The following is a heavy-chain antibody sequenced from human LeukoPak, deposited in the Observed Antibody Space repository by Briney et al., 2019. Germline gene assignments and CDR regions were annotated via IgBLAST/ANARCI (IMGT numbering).Heavy chain of an antibody. CDR1: GGSISSYY. D-gene: IGHD2-2*01. Sequence: KPSETLSLTCTVSGGSISSYYWSWIRQPPGKGLEWIGYIYYSGSTNYNPSLKSRVTISVDTSKNQFSLKLSSVTAADTAVYYCARDLRYPRRAMPGPTDTMGYWGQGTLVTVSS. CDR3: ARDLRYPRRAMPGPTDTMGY. J-gene: IGHJ4*02. CDR2: IYYSGST. V-gene: IGHV4-59*12.